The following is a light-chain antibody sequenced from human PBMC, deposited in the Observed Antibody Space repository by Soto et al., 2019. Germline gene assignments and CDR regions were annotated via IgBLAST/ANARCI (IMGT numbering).Light chain of an antibody. CDR1: SSNIGAGYD. CDR3: QSYDSSLNGYVV. V-gene: IGLV1-40*01. Sequence: QSVLTQPPSVPGAPGQRVTISCTGSSSNIGAGYDVHWYRQLPGTAPKLLIYGNSNRPSGVPDRFSGSKSGTSASLAITGLQAEDEADYYCQSYDSSLNGYVVFGGGTKLTVL. J-gene: IGLJ2*01. CDR2: GNS.